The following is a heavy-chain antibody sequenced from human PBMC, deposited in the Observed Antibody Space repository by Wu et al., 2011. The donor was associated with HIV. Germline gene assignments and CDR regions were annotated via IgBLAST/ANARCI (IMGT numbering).Heavy chain of an antibody. V-gene: IGHV1-69*06. CDR2: ILPVFGTV. J-gene: IGHJ4*02. D-gene: IGHD2-21*01. CDR3: ARDFGGDGDS. Sequence: VQSGAEVKKPGSSVKVSCEASGGTFGNYGITWVRQAPGQGLEWMGGILPVFGTVNYAQKFQGRVTITADKSTSTAYMELSSLRSEDTAMYYCARDFGGDGDSWGQGTLVTVSS. CDR1: GGTFGNYG.